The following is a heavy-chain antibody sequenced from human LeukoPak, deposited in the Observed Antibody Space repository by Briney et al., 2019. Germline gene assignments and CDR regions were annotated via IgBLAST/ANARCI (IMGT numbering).Heavy chain of an antibody. V-gene: IGHV3-21*01. CDR2: ISSSSSYI. CDR3: ATVSYQAPNMDV. D-gene: IGHD3-16*02. CDR1: GFTFSSDS. Sequence: GGSLRLSCAVSGFTFSSDSMNWVRQAPGKGLEWVSSISSSSSYIYYADSVKGRFTISRDNAKNSLYLQMNSLRADDTAVYYCATVSYQAPNMDVWGKGTTVTVSS. J-gene: IGHJ6*03.